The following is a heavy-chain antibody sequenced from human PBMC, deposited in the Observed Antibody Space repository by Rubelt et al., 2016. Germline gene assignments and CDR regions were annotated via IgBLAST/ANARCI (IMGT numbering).Heavy chain of an antibody. CDR3: ARGHDYKSSWFDP. CDR2: IYYSGST. CDR1: GGSISTYY. J-gene: IGHJ5*02. V-gene: IGHV4-59*01. D-gene: IGHD4-11*01. Sequence: QVQLQESGPGLVKPSETLSLTCTVSGGSISTYYWSWIRQPPGKGLEWIGYIYYSGSTNYNPSLKSRVTISVDTSKNQFSLRLNSETAADTAVYYCARGHDYKSSWFDPWGQGTLVTVSS.